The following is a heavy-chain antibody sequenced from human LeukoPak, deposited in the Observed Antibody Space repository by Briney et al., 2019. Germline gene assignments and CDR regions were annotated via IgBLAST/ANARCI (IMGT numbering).Heavy chain of an antibody. V-gene: IGHV3-30*04. CDR3: ARAFCSGATCYSMDY. CDR1: GFTFSSYA. CDR2: ISSDGSNK. D-gene: IGHD2-15*01. J-gene: IGHJ4*02. Sequence: GGSLRLSCAASGFTFSSYAMHWVRLAPGKGLEWVAVISSDGSNKYYADSVKGRFTISRDNAKNTLYLQMNNLRAEDTAVYYCARAFCSGATCYSMDYWGQGTLVTVSS.